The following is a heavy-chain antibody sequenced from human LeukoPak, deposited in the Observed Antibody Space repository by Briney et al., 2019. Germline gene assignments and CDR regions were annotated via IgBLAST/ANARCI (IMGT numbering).Heavy chain of an antibody. D-gene: IGHD3-3*01. CDR3: ARENYDFWDGGWFDP. CDR2: ISAYNGNT. CDR1: GYTFTSYG. J-gene: IGHJ5*02. Sequence: ASVKVSCKASGYTFTSYGISWVRQAPGQGLEWMGWISAYNGNTNYAQKLQGRVTMTTDTSTSTAYMELNSLRAEDTAVYYCARENYDFWDGGWFDPWGQGTLVTVSS. V-gene: IGHV1-18*01.